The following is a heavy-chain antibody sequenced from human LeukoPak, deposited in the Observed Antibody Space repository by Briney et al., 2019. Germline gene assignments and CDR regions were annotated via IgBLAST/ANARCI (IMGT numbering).Heavy chain of an antibody. Sequence: GRSLRLSCAASGFTFSSYAMHWVRQAPGKGLEWVATISYDGSVQYYPGSVKGRFTISRDNSKNTLHLQMNSLRREDTAVYYCARDSNSLVGKYDSSGYYGDSWGQGTLVTVSS. V-gene: IGHV3-30*04. J-gene: IGHJ4*02. D-gene: IGHD3-22*01. CDR3: ARDSNSLVGKYDSSGYYGDS. CDR1: GFTFSSYA. CDR2: ISYDGSVQ.